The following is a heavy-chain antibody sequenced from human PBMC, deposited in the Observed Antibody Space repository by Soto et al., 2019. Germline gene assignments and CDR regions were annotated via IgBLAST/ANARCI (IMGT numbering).Heavy chain of an antibody. J-gene: IGHJ3*02. V-gene: IGHV1-18*01. CDR1: GYTFTSYG. D-gene: IGHD3-9*01. Sequence: ASVKVSCKASGYTFTSYGISWVRQAPGQGLEWMGWISAYNGNTNYAQKLQGRVTMTTDTSTGTAYMERRSLGSDDTAVYYCARDLTPYYDILTGHKRRTNAFDIWGQGTMVTVSS. CDR2: ISAYNGNT. CDR3: ARDLTPYYDILTGHKRRTNAFDI.